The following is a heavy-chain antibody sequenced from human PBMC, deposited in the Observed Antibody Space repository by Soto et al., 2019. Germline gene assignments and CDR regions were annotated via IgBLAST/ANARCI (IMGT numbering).Heavy chain of an antibody. Sequence: ASVKVSCKASGYTFTSYGISWVRQAPGQGLEWMGWISAYNGNTNYAQKLQGRVTMTTDTSTSTAYMELRSLRSDDTAVYYCARDQSPGRGYSYGRDVIDIWGQGTMVTVS. V-gene: IGHV1-18*01. J-gene: IGHJ3*02. D-gene: IGHD5-18*01. CDR2: ISAYNGNT. CDR1: GYTFTSYG. CDR3: ARDQSPGRGYSYGRDVIDI.